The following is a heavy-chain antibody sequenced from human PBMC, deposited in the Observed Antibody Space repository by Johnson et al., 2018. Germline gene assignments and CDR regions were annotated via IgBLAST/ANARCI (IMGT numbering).Heavy chain of an antibody. D-gene: IGHD2/OR15-2a*01. J-gene: IGHJ3*02. CDR2: FYYSGGT. V-gene: IGHV4-39*01. CDR3: GSPRKTVYLDSFDI. CDR1: GGSISSSSFY. Sequence: QVQLQESGPGLVKPSETLSLTCTVSGGSISSSSFYWGWIRQPPGKGLEWIGNFYYSGGTYYNPSLKSRVTISVDTSKNKFSLKLNSVTAADTAMYFCGSPRKTVYLDSFDIWGQGTMVTVSS.